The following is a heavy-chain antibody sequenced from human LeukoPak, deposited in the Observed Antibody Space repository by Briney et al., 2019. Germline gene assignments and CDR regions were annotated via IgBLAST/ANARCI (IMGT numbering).Heavy chain of an antibody. J-gene: IGHJ6*03. CDR2: ISGSGGST. D-gene: IGHD6-19*01. CDR1: GFTFSSYA. CDR3: ARGGAVAGTRGSYYYYYYYMDV. V-gene: IGHV3-23*01. Sequence: PGGSLRLSCAASGFTFSSYAMSWVRQAPGKGLEWVSGISGSGGSTYYADSVKGRFTISRDNSKNTLYLQMNSLRAEDTAVYYCARGGAVAGTRGSYYYYYYYMDVWGKGTTVTVSS.